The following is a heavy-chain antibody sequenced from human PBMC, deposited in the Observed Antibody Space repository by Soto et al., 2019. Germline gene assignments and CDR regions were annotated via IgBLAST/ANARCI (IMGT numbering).Heavy chain of an antibody. J-gene: IGHJ4*02. CDR3: AAGDSSDTGDH. CDR1: GDTLSHYG. D-gene: IGHD5-18*01. CDR2: TTAILGSR. V-gene: IGHV1-69*13. Sequence: SVKVSCKASGDTLSHYGVSWVRQVPGKGLEWMGGTTAILGSRDYAQKFQGRMTITSDESTTTSYMELNSLTSDDTAVYYCAAGDSSDTGDHWGQGTLVTVSS.